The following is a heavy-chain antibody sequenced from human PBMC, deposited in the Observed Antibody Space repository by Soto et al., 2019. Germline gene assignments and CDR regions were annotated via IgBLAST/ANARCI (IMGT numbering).Heavy chain of an antibody. CDR3: AKDQYCSGGSCLRYYFDY. CDR1: GFTFSSYA. V-gene: IGHV3-23*01. CDR2: ISGSGGST. Sequence: GGSLRLSCAASGFTFSSYAMSWVRQAPGKGLEWVSAISGSGGSTYYADSVKGRFTISRDNSKNTLYLQMNSLRAEDTAVYYCAKDQYCSGGSCLRYYFDYWGQGTLVTVSS. D-gene: IGHD2-15*01. J-gene: IGHJ4*02.